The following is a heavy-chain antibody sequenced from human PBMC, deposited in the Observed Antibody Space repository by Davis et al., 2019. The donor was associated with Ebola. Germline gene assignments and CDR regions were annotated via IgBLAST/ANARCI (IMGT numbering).Heavy chain of an antibody. Sequence: AASVKVSCKASGYTFTGYYMHWVRQAPGQGLDWMGWINPNSGDTNYAQKLQGRVTMTTDTSTSTAYMELRSLRSDDTAVYYCARDHPVTFGGVIVWGQGTLVTVSS. CDR2: INPNSGDT. V-gene: IGHV1-2*02. CDR1: GYTFTGYY. J-gene: IGHJ4*02. CDR3: ARDHPVTFGGVIV. D-gene: IGHD3-16*02.